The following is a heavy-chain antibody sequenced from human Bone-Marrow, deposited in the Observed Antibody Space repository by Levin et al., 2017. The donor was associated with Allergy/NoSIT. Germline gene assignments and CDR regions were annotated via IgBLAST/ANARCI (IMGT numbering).Heavy chain of an antibody. CDR2: MYRGGST. D-gene: IGHD3-10*01. CDR1: GITVSDNY. Sequence: GGSLRLSCATSGITVSDNYMSWVRQAPGKGLEWVAVMYRGGSTYYGGSVKGRFTIVRDDSKNMVHLEMNGRRVDDTAVYYCAVLVRGVANWFDPWGQGALVIVSS. V-gene: IGHV3-53*01. CDR3: AVLVRGVANWFDP. J-gene: IGHJ5*02.